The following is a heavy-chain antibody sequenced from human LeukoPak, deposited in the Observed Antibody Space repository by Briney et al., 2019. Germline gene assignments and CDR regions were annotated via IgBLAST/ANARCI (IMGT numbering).Heavy chain of an antibody. CDR2: ISGSGGST. D-gene: IGHD5-12*01. CDR3: AKDWSGYSGYDYSGSDY. Sequence: GGSLRPSCAASGFTFSSYAMSWVRQAPGKGLEWVSAISGSGGSTYYADSVKGRFTISRDNSKNTLYLQMNSLRAEDTAVYYCAKDWSGYSGYDYSGSDYWGQGTLGTVSS. CDR1: GFTFSSYA. V-gene: IGHV3-23*01. J-gene: IGHJ4*02.